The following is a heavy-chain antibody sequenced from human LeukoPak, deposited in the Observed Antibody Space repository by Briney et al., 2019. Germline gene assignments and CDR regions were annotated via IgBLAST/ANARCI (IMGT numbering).Heavy chain of an antibody. CDR2: IYHSGST. CDR1: GGSISSGGYS. V-gene: IGHV4-30-2*01. Sequence: SETLSLTCAVSGGSISSGGYSWSWIRQPPGKGLEWIGYIYHSGSTYYNPSLKSRVTISVDRSKNQFSQKLSSVTAADTAVYYCARGGGIQLWYSYYFDYWGQGTLVTVSS. CDR3: ARGGGIQLWYSYYFDY. J-gene: IGHJ4*02. D-gene: IGHD5-18*01.